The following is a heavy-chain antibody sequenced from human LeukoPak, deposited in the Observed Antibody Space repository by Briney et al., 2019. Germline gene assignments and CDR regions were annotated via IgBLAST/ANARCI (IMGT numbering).Heavy chain of an antibody. Sequence: ASVKVSCKASGYTFTSYYMHWVRQAPGQGLEWMGIISPSGGSTSYAQKFQGRVTMTRDTSTSTVYMELSSLRSEDTAVYYCASPSIYGDYSYYYGMDVWGQGTTVTVSS. CDR3: ASPSIYGDYSYYYGMDV. CDR1: GYTFTSYY. D-gene: IGHD4-17*01. CDR2: ISPSGGST. J-gene: IGHJ6*02. V-gene: IGHV1-46*01.